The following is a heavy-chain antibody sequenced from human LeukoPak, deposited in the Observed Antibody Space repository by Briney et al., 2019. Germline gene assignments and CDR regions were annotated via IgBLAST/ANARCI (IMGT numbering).Heavy chain of an antibody. V-gene: IGHV1-46*01. Sequence: GASVKVSCKASGYTFTSYYMHWVRQAPGQGLEWMGIINPSGGSTSYAQKFQGRVTMTRDTSTSTVYMELSSLRSEDTAVYYCAGLTTVTTGQGYWGQGTLVTVSS. CDR1: GYTFTSYY. CDR2: INPSGGST. J-gene: IGHJ4*02. D-gene: IGHD4-17*01. CDR3: AGLTTVTTGQGY.